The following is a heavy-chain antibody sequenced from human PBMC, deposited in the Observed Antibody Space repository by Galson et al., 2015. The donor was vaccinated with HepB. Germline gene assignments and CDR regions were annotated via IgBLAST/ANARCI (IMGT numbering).Heavy chain of an antibody. CDR1: GFTFSSYA. J-gene: IGHJ4*02. V-gene: IGHV3-23*01. CDR3: AKDMVPDGIWTIDY. CDR2: ISGSGGST. D-gene: IGHD4/OR15-4a*01. Sequence: SLRLSCAASGFTFSSYAMSWVRQAPGKGLEWVSAISGSGGSTYYADSVKGRFTISRDNSKNTLYLQMNSLRAEDTAVYYCAKDMVPDGIWTIDYWGQGTLVIVSP.